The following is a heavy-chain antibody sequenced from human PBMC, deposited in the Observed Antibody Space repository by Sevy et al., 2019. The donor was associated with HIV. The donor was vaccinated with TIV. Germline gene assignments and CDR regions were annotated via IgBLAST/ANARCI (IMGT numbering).Heavy chain of an antibody. CDR1: GGSISSYY. CDR3: ARHNKHYDFWSDLNWFDP. CDR2: IYYSGST. D-gene: IGHD3-3*01. J-gene: IGHJ5*02. Sequence: SETLSLTCTVSGGSISSYYWSWIRQPPGKGLEWIGYIYYSGSTNYNPSLKSRVTISVDTSKNQFSLKLSSVTAADTAVYYCARHNKHYDFWSDLNWFDPWGQGTLLTVSS. V-gene: IGHV4-59*08.